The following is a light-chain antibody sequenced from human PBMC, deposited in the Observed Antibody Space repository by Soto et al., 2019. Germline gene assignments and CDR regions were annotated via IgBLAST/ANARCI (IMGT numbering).Light chain of an antibody. Sequence: EIVFTQSPGTLSLSPGERATLSCRASQSVSSSFLAGYQQKVGQAPRLLIYGASSRATGIPDRFSGSGSGTDFTLTSSRLEPEDFAVYYCQQYGSSPRTFGQGTRLEIK. CDR2: GAS. J-gene: IGKJ5*01. CDR3: QQYGSSPRT. CDR1: QSVSSSF. V-gene: IGKV3-20*01.